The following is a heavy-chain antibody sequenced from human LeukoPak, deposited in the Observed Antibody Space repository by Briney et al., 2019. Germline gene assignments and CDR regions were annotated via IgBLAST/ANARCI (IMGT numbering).Heavy chain of an antibody. CDR3: ARGHGYFDWLLIGGYFDY. D-gene: IGHD3-9*01. CDR1: GFTFSSYW. J-gene: IGHJ4*02. Sequence: PGGSLRLSCAASGFTFSSYWMSWVRQAPGKGLEWGANIKQDGSEKYYVDSVKGRFTISRDNAKNSLYLQMNSLRAEDTAVYYCARGHGYFDWLLIGGYFDYWGQGTLVTVSS. CDR2: IKQDGSEK. V-gene: IGHV3-7*04.